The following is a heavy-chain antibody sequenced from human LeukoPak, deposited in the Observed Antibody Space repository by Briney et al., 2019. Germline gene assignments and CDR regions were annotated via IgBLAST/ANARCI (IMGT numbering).Heavy chain of an antibody. Sequence: GGSLRLSCAASGFMFDDYGMSWVRHAPGKGLEWVSYISTSGNTRYYADSVKCRFTISRDNAKNSLYLQMNSLRVEDTAVYYCARELSGTTSYYFDYWGQGTLVTVSS. J-gene: IGHJ4*02. V-gene: IGHV3-48*03. CDR3: ARELSGTTSYYFDY. CDR2: ISTSGNTR. CDR1: GFMFDDYG. D-gene: IGHD1-7*01.